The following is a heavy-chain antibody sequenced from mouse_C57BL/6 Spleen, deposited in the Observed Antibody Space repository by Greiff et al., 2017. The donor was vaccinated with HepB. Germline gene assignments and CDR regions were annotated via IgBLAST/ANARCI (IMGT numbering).Heavy chain of an antibody. CDR2: INPSTGGT. J-gene: IGHJ2*01. CDR3: ARHGGGFFDY. V-gene: IGHV1-43*01. Sequence: VQLKQSGPELVKPGASVKISCKASGYSFTGYYMHWVKQSSEKSLEWIGEINPSTGGTNYNQKFKGKATLTVDKSSSTAYMQLNSLTSEDSAVYYCARHGGGFFDYWGQGTTLTVSS. D-gene: IGHD1-1*02. CDR1: GYSFTGYY.